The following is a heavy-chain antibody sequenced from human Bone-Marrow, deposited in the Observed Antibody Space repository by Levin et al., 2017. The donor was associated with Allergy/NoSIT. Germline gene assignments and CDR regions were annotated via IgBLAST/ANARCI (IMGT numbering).Heavy chain of an antibody. CDR3: AKDLADGGSYSFDY. CDR1: GFTFSSYA. CDR2: LTGSGGTT. J-gene: IGHJ4*02. V-gene: IGHV3-23*01. Sequence: PGESLKISCAASGFTFSSYAMSWVRQAPGKGLEWVSTLTGSGGTTYYADSVKGRFTISRDNFKNTLYLQMNSLRAEDTAVYFCAKDLADGGSYSFDYWGQGTLVTVSS. D-gene: IGHD1-26*01.